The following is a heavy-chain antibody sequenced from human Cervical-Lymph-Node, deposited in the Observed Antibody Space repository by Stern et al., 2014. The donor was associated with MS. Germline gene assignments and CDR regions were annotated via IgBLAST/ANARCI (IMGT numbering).Heavy chain of an antibody. CDR1: GGAVSSYY. D-gene: IGHD1-1*01. CDR3: ARFERNSSFRPYLDYYGLDV. V-gene: IGHV4-59*02. Sequence: QVQLQESGPGLVKPSETLSLTCTVSGGAVSSYYWSWIRQPPGKGLEWIGYIYYTGATKYNPSLRSRVTISVDTSKDQFSLKVTSVTAADTAVYYCARFERNSSFRPYLDYYGLDVWGQGTTVTVS. CDR2: IYYTGAT. J-gene: IGHJ6*02.